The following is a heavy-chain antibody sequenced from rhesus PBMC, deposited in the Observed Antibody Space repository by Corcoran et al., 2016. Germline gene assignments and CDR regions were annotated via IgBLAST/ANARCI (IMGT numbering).Heavy chain of an antibody. CDR1: GGSIRSNY. D-gene: IGHD2-39*02. Sequence: QVQLQESGPGLVQPSEPLSLTCPVSGGSIRSNYRSCLCPAPRPGGEVIGSIYGCGGSTDYNPSLKSRVTISTNTYKNQFSMKLSSVTAADTAVYYGARSPYCSGGVCHPYYGLDSWGQGVVVTVSS. CDR3: ARSPYCSGGVCHPYYGLDS. J-gene: IGHJ6*01. CDR2: IYGCGGST. V-gene: IGHV4-160*01.